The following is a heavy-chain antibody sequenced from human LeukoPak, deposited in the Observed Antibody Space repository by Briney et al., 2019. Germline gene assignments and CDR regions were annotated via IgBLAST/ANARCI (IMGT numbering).Heavy chain of an antibody. CDR3: AKGYYYDNSGCLN. CDR2: ISAYNGNT. V-gene: IGHV1-18*01. CDR1: GYTFTSYG. J-gene: IGHJ4*02. Sequence: PVASVKVSCRASGYTFTSYGISWVRQAPGQGLEWMGWISAYNGNTNYAQKLQGRVTMTTDTSTSTAYMELRSLRSDDTAVYYCAKGYYYDNSGCLNWGQGTLVTVSS. D-gene: IGHD3-22*01.